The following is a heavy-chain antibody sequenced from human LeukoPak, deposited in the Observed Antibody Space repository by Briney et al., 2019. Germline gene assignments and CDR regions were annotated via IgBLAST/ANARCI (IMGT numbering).Heavy chain of an antibody. CDR2: IFYSGST. CDR3: ASTHTYYYGSGSYYIDC. Sequence: SETLSLTCTVSGASIRSSSYYWGWIRQPPGRGLEWIGSIFYSGSTYYNPSIKSRVTISVDTSKNQFSLKLRSVTAADTAVYYCASTHTYYYGSGSYYIDCWGQGTLVTVSS. V-gene: IGHV4-39*01. D-gene: IGHD3-10*01. CDR1: GASIRSSSYY. J-gene: IGHJ4*02.